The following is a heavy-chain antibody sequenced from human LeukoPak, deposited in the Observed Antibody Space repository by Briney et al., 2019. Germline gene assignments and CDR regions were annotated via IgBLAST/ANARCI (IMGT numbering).Heavy chain of an antibody. V-gene: IGHV3-30*02. Sequence: GGSLRLSCAASGFTFSSYGMHWVRQAPGKGLEWVAFIRYDGSNKYYADSVKGRFTISRDNSKNTLYLQMNSLRAEDTAVYYCAKDGGYYEYYFDYWGQGTLVTVSS. CDR3: AKDGGYYEYYFDY. CDR2: IRYDGSNK. CDR1: GFTFSSYG. D-gene: IGHD1-26*01. J-gene: IGHJ4*02.